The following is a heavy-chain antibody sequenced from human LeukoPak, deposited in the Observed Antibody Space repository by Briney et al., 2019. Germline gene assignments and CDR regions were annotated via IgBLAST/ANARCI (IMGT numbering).Heavy chain of an antibody. D-gene: IGHD3-22*01. CDR2: IYSGGST. Sequence: GGSLRLSCAASGFTVSSNYMSWVRQAPGKGLEWVSVIYSGGSTYYADSVKGRFIISRDNSKDTLYLQMNSLRAEDTAIYFCAKGPFFYYDASGYNYFESWGQGTLVTVSS. CDR1: GFTVSSNY. J-gene: IGHJ4*02. V-gene: IGHV3-53*01. CDR3: AKGPFFYYDASGYNYFES.